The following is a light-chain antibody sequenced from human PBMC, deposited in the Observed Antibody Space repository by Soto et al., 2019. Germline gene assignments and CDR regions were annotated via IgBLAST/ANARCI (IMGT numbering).Light chain of an antibody. J-gene: IGKJ5*01. Sequence: EIVFTQSPSRLSLCSPEKATLSCMASQSVSGSLGWYQQKPGQAPRLLIYGASTRATGIPARFSGSGSGTEFTLTISSLQSEDFAVYYCQQYNNWPTWTFGQGTRLENK. V-gene: IGKV3-15*01. CDR1: QSVSGS. CDR3: QQYNNWPTWT. CDR2: GAS.